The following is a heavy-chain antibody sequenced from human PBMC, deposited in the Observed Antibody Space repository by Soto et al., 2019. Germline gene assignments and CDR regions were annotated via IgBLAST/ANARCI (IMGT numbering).Heavy chain of an antibody. CDR1: GFTFSSYX. V-gene: IGHV3-23*01. J-gene: IGHJ5*02. CDR2: ISGSGDYT. Sequence: EVQLLESGGGLVQPGESLRLSCAASGFTFSSYXXXXXXXXXXXXXXWVSSISGSGDYTYFADSVKGRFTISRDNXXXXXXXXXXXXXXXXXXXXXXXXXXXXXXXXXFDPWGQGTLVTISS. CDR3: XXXXXXXXXXXFDP.